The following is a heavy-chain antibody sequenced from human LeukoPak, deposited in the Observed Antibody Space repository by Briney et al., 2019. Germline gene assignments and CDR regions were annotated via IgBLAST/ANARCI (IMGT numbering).Heavy chain of an antibody. CDR3: PRHEYYTSGWYIH. Sequence: SETLSLTCTVSNSSISSYYWNWIRQTPGKGLEWIGYIHHSGSTNYNPSLESRVTISLDTSKKQFFASLSSVTAADTAVYYCPRHEYYTSGWYIHWGQGTLVTVSS. CDR2: IHHSGST. CDR1: NSSISSYY. D-gene: IGHD6-19*01. V-gene: IGHV4-59*08. J-gene: IGHJ4*02.